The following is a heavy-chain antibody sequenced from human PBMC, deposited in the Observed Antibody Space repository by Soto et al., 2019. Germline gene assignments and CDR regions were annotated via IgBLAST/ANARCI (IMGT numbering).Heavy chain of an antibody. CDR3: STGITGTLYYYYGMDV. CDR1: GYTFTSYG. Sequence: QVQLVQSGAEVKKPGASVKVSCKASGYTFTSYGIGWVRQAPGQGLEWMGWISAYNGNTNYAQKLQGRVTMTTDTSTSTAYMELRSLRSDDTAVYYCSTGITGTLYYYYGMDVWGQGTTVTVSS. V-gene: IGHV1-18*04. D-gene: IGHD1-20*01. J-gene: IGHJ6*02. CDR2: ISAYNGNT.